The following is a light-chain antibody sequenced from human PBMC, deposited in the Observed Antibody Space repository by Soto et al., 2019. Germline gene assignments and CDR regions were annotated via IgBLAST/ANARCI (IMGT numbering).Light chain of an antibody. CDR2: GAA. V-gene: IGKV3-15*01. CDR1: QSVSSS. CDR3: QQYEKWPPSIT. Sequence: EIVMTQSPATLSVSPGERATLSCRASQSVSSSLAWYQQKPGQAPGLLIYGAAARSTGISARFSGSGSGTEFTLTISILQSEDVAVYYCQQYEKWPPSITFGQGTRLEIK. J-gene: IGKJ5*01.